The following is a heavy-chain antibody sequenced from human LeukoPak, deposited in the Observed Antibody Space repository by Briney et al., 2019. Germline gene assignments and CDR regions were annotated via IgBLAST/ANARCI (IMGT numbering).Heavy chain of an antibody. Sequence: GGSLRLSCAASGFTFSSYAMHWVRQAPGKGLEYVSAISSNGGSTYYANSVKGRFTISRDNSKNTLYLQMNNLRVEDTAVYYCTTEAWDYWGQGTRVTVSS. V-gene: IGHV3-64*01. CDR1: GFTFSSYA. CDR2: ISSNGGST. CDR3: TTEAWDY. J-gene: IGHJ4*02.